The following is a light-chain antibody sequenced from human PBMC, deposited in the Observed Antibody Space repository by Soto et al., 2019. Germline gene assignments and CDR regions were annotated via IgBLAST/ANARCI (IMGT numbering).Light chain of an antibody. J-gene: IGKJ2*01. CDR1: QDISNY. CDR3: QQYDNHPPYT. V-gene: IGKV1-33*01. CDR2: DAS. Sequence: DIQMTQSPSSLSASVGDRVTITCQASQDISNYLNWYQQKPGKAPKLLIYDASNLQTGVPSRFSGSGSGTYFTFTISSLQPEDIATYYCQQYDNHPPYTFGQGTKLEIK.